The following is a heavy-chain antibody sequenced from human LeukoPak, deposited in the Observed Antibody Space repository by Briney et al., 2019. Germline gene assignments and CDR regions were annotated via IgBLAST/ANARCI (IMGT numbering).Heavy chain of an antibody. CDR2: IYYTGST. D-gene: IGHD2-2*01. CDR1: GGSISSYY. J-gene: IGHJ6*02. CDR3: ARHLRSTYGMDV. Sequence: SETLSLTCTVSGGSISSYYWSWIRLPPGKGPGWIGYIYYTGSTNYNPSLKSRVTISVDTSKDEVSLKLSSVTAADTAVYHCARHLRSTYGMDVWGQGTTVTVSS. V-gene: IGHV4-59*08.